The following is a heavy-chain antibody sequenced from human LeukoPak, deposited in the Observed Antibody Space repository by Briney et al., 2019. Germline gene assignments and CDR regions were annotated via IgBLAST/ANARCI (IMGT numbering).Heavy chain of an antibody. J-gene: IGHJ6*02. Sequence: ASVKVSCKASGYTFTSYDVDWVRQATGQGLEWMGWMNPNSGNTGLAQKFQGRVTLTRDTSLSTAYMELSNLRSDDTAVYYCARDEVVAAPNYFGMVVWGQGTTVSVSS. D-gene: IGHD2-15*01. CDR1: GYTFTSYD. CDR2: MNPNSGNT. V-gene: IGHV1-8*01. CDR3: ARDEVVAAPNYFGMVV.